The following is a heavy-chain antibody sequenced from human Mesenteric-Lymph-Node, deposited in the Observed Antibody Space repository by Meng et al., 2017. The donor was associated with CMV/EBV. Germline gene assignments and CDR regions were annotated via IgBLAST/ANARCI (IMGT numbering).Heavy chain of an antibody. CDR2: IYSGGSST. CDR1: GFTVSSNY. V-gene: IGHV3-23*03. CDR3: AKNDYGDYDLNWFDP. D-gene: IGHD4-17*01. Sequence: ETLSLTCAASGFTVSSNYMSWVRQAPGKGLEWVSVIYSGGSSTYYADSVKGRFTISRDNSKNTLYLQMNSLRAEDTAVYYCAKNDYGDYDLNWFDPWGQGTLVTVSS. J-gene: IGHJ5*02.